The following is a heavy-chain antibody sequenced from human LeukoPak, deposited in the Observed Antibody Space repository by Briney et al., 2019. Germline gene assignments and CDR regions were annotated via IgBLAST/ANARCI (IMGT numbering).Heavy chain of an antibody. D-gene: IGHD1-26*01. CDR3: AREREGNYVDY. V-gene: IGHV4-30-2*01. Sequence: KPSETLSLTCAVSGGSISSGGYSWSWIRQPPGKGLEWIGYIYHSGSTYYNPSLKSRVTISVDRSKNQFSLKLSSVTAADTAVYYCAREREGNYVDYWGQGTLVTVSS. CDR2: IYHSGST. J-gene: IGHJ4*02. CDR1: GGSISSGGYS.